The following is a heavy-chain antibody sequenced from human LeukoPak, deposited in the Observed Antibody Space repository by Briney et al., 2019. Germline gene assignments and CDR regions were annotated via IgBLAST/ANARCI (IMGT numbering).Heavy chain of an antibody. CDR1: GLTFSDHY. CDR3: ARGRYCSSTSCYLYFYYYYMDV. CDR2: IKNKANSYTT. J-gene: IGHJ6*03. D-gene: IGHD2-2*01. Sequence: GGSLRLSCAASGLTFSDHYMDWVRQAPGKGLEWVGRIKNKANSYTTDYAASVRGRFTISRDDSKNSLYLQMNSLKTEDTAVYYCARGRYCSSTSCYLYFYYYYMDVWGKGTTVTVSS. V-gene: IGHV3-72*01.